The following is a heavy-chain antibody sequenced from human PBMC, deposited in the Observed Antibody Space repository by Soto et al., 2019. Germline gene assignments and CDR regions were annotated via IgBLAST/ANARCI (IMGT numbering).Heavy chain of an antibody. V-gene: IGHV2-5*02. CDR2: IYWDDDK. Sequence: QITLKESGPRLVKPTQTLTLTCTFSGFSLSTSGVGVGWIRQPPGKALEWLTLIYWDDDKRYSPSLKSRLTITKETSKNQVVLTMTNMDPMDTATYYCAHRLLVWFGGMDAFDIWGQGTMVTVSS. CDR1: GFSLSTSGVG. J-gene: IGHJ3*02. CDR3: AHRLLVWFGGMDAFDI. D-gene: IGHD3-10*01.